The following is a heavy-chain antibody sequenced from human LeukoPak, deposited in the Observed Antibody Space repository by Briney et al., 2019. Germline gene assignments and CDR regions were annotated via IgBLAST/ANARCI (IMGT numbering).Heavy chain of an antibody. D-gene: IGHD4-17*01. J-gene: IGHJ4*02. CDR1: GYSISSGYY. Sequence: PSETLSLTCTVSGYSISSGYYWGWIRQPPGKGLEWIGSIYHSGSTHYNPSLKSRVTISVDTSKNQFSLKLSSVTAADTAVYYCARIYGDYGRIFDYWGQGTLVTVSS. CDR2: IYHSGST. V-gene: IGHV4-38-2*02. CDR3: ARIYGDYGRIFDY.